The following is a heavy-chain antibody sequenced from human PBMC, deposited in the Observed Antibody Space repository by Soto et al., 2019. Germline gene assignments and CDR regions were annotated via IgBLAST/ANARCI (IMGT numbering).Heavy chain of an antibody. CDR2: IYPGDSDT. Sequence: GESLKISCKGSGYTFTNYWIGWVRQMPGKGLEWMGIIYPGDSDTKYNPSFQGQVTMSADKSITTTYLQWRSLKASDTAIYYCAASIFYYGMDVWGQGTTVTVSS. CDR3: AASIFYYGMDV. J-gene: IGHJ6*02. CDR1: GYTFTNYW. V-gene: IGHV5-51*01.